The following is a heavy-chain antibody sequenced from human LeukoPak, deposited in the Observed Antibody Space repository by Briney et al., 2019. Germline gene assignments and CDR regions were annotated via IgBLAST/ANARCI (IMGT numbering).Heavy chain of an antibody. J-gene: IGHJ1*01. Sequence: PGGSLRLSCTASGFTFSDYSMNWVRQAPGKGVQWVSSISRRSRHVYYAGSVKGRFTISRDNAWNSLYLQMNSLRAEDMAVYFCVRDLLGSGSTTAYLHHWGQGTLVTVSS. CDR2: ISRRSRHV. V-gene: IGHV3-21*01. CDR3: VRDLLGSGSTTAYLHH. CDR1: GFTFSDYS. D-gene: IGHD1-1*01.